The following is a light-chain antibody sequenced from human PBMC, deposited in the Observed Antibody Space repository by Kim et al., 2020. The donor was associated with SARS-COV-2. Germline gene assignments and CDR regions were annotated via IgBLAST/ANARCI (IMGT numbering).Light chain of an antibody. CDR3: VLYMGSVIWV. CDR2: STN. CDR1: SGSVSSSNY. J-gene: IGLJ3*02. V-gene: IGLV8-61*01. Sequence: QTVVTQEPSFSVSPGGTVTLTCGLNSGSVSSSNYPSWYQQTPGQAPRTLIYSTNIRSSGVPDRFSGSILGNKAALTITGAQADDECDYYCVLYMGSVIWVFGGGTQLTVL.